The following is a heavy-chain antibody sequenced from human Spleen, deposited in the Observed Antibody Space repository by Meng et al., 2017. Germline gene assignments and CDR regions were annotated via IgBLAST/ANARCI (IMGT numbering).Heavy chain of an antibody. V-gene: IGHV4-59*01. D-gene: IGHD6-19*01. CDR1: GGSISSYY. CDR3: ARDKTLTAVAGTWFDP. Sequence: SETLSLTCTVSGGSISSYYWSWIRQPPGKGLEWIGYIYYSGSTNYNPSLKSRVIISVDTSKNQFSLKLSSVTAADTAVYYCARDKTLTAVAGTWFDPWGQGTLVTVSS. CDR2: IYYSGST. J-gene: IGHJ5*02.